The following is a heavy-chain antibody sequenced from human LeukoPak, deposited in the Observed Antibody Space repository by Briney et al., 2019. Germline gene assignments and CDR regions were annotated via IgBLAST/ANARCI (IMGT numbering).Heavy chain of an antibody. CDR2: IYYSGST. Sequence: SSETLSLTCTVSGGSICSGDYYWSWIRQPSGKGLEWMGYIYYSGSTYYNPSLKSRVIISLDTSKNQFSLRLTSVTAADTALYYCARGPWHNAFDIWGQGTMVTVSS. D-gene: IGHD5-12*01. J-gene: IGHJ3*02. CDR3: ARGPWHNAFDI. CDR1: GGSICSGDYY. V-gene: IGHV4-30-4*01.